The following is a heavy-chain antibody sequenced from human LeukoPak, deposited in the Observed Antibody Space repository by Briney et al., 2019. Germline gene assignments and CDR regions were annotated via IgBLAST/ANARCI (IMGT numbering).Heavy chain of an antibody. V-gene: IGHV3-7*01. D-gene: IGHD4-23*01. J-gene: IGHJ4*02. Sequence: GGSLRLSCAASGFTFSSYWMSWVRQAPGEGLEWVANIKQDGSEKYYVDSVKGRFTISRDNAKNSLYLQMNSLRAEDTAVYYCARDTHGGNSDYWGQGTLVTVSS. CDR2: IKQDGSEK. CDR3: ARDTHGGNSDY. CDR1: GFTFSSYW.